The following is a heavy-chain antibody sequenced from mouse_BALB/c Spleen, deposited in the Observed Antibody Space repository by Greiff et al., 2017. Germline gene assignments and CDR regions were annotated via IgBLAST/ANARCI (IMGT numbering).Heavy chain of an antibody. CDR1: GYAFSSYW. CDR3: ARSAGSSTGDAMDY. Sequence: VMLVESGAELVRPGSSVKISCKASGYAFSSYWMNWVKQRPGQGLEWIGQIYPGDGDTNYNGKFKGKATLTADKSSSTAYMQLSSLTSEDSAVYFCARSAGSSTGDAMDYWGQGTSVTVSS. D-gene: IGHD6-1*01. J-gene: IGHJ4*01. CDR2: IYPGDGDT. V-gene: IGHV1-80*01.